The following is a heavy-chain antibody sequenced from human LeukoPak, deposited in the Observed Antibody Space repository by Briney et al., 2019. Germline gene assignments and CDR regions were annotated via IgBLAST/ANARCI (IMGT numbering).Heavy chain of an antibody. Sequence: GGSLTLSCAVSVFTFSIYSMKWVRQAPGGGLEWVSSISSSSSYIYYADSVKGRFTISRDNAKNSLYLQMNSLRAEDTAVYYCASGLYGDYGYYFDYWGQGTLVTVSS. CDR1: VFTFSIYS. CDR2: ISSSSSYI. J-gene: IGHJ4*02. CDR3: ASGLYGDYGYYFDY. V-gene: IGHV3-21*01. D-gene: IGHD4-17*01.